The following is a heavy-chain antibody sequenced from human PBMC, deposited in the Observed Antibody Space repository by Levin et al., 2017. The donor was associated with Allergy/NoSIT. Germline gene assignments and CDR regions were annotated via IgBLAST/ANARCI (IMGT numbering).Heavy chain of an antibody. D-gene: IGHD3-16*01. CDR1: GGSISNGDYS. Sequence: SCAVSGGSISNGDYSWSWIRQPPGKGLEWIAYIYNSGSTHYNPSLKSRVTISLDRSKHQFSLELSSVTAADTAVYYCASHVLGGRGQDCRGQGTLVTVSS. J-gene: IGHJ4*02. CDR2: IYNSGST. V-gene: IGHV4-30-2*01. CDR3: ASHVLGGRGQDC.